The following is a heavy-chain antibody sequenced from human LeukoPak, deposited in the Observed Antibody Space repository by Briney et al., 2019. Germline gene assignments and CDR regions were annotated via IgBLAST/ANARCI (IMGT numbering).Heavy chain of an antibody. CDR2: IRYDGRII. V-gene: IGHV3-30*02. Sequence: GRSLRISCAAFAFTVSAYGVDWVRQAPGKGLEWVAFIRYDGRIIHYADSVKGRFTISRHNSKNKLYLQMNSLTTEYTSLYHCARNRAAAGDWFDPWGQGTLVIVSS. CDR3: ARNRAAAGDWFDP. J-gene: IGHJ5*02. D-gene: IGHD6-19*01. CDR1: AFTVSAYG.